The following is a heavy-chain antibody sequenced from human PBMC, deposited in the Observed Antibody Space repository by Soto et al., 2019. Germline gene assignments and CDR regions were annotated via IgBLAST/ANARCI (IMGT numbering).Heavy chain of an antibody. Sequence: GGSLRLSCAASGFTFSSYAMSWVRQAPGKGLEWVSAISGSGGSTYYADSVKGRFTISRDNSKNTRYLQMNSLRAEDTAVYYCAKERSVAAWSVDTAMVPWGYWGQGTLVTVSS. V-gene: IGHV3-23*01. CDR2: ISGSGGST. CDR1: GFTFSSYA. CDR3: AKERSVAAWSVDTAMVPWGY. D-gene: IGHD5-18*01. J-gene: IGHJ4*02.